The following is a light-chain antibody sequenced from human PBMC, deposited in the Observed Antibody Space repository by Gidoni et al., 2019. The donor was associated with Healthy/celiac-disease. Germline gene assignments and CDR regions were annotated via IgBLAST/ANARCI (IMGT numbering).Light chain of an antibody. Sequence: EIVMPQSPATLSVSPGARATLSCRASQRVSSNLAGYQQKPGQAPRLLIYGASTRATGIPARCRGSGSGTEFTLTISSLQSEDFAVYYCQQYNNWPPYTFGQGTKLGIK. CDR1: QRVSSN. V-gene: IGKV3-15*01. J-gene: IGKJ2*01. CDR2: GAS. CDR3: QQYNNWPPYT.